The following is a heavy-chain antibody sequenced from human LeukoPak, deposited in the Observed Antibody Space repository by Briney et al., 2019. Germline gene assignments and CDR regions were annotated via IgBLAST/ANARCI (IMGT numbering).Heavy chain of an antibody. V-gene: IGHV1-69*13. Sequence: SVKVSCKASGGTFSSYAISWVRQAPGQGLEWMGGIIPIFGTANYAQKFQGRVTITADESTSAAYMELSSLRSEDTAVYYCAEGSWSGFGPNAFDIWGQGTMVTVSS. CDR2: IIPIFGTA. CDR3: AEGSWSGFGPNAFDI. CDR1: GGTFSSYA. D-gene: IGHD3-3*01. J-gene: IGHJ3*02.